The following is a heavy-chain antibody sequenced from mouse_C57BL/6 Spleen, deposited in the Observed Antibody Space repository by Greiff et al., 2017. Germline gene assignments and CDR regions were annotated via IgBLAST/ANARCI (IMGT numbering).Heavy chain of an antibody. CDR1: GFNIKDDY. V-gene: IGHV14-4*01. CDR3: TTPYYGSSSYYFDY. Sequence: VQLKQSGAELVRPGASVKLSCTASGFNIKDDYMHWVKQRPEQGLEWIGWIDPENGDTEYASKFQGKATITADTSSNTAYLQLSSLTSEDTAVYYCTTPYYGSSSYYFDYWGQGTTLTVSS. D-gene: IGHD1-1*01. CDR2: IDPENGDT. J-gene: IGHJ2*01.